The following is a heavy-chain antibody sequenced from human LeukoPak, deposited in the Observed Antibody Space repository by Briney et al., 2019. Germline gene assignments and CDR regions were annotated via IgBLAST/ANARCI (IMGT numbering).Heavy chain of an antibody. CDR3: SRMGARDFFDY. D-gene: IGHD1-26*01. V-gene: IGHV4-59*01. J-gene: IGHJ4*01. CDR1: GGSISSYY. Sequence: AETEALLRSVSGGSISSYYWSWIRQPPGKGLEWIGYMYNSGSTNYNPSLKSRVSMSVDTSKNQFSLKLTSVTAADTAVYYCSRMGARDFFDYWG. CDR2: MYNSGST.